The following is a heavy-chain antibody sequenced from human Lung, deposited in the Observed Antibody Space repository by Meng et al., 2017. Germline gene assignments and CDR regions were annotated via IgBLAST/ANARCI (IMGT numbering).Heavy chain of an antibody. J-gene: IGHJ3*02. CDR3: ASGYYLLDAFDI. CDR2: ISYDGSNK. V-gene: IGHV3-30*04. CDR1: GFTFSSYA. D-gene: IGHD2/OR15-2a*01. Sequence: QVELLEAGGGVVQPGRSLRLSCAASGFTFSSYAMHWVRQAPGKGLEWVAVISYDGSNKYYADSVKGRFTISRDNSKNTLYLQMNSLRAEDTAVYYCASGYYLLDAFDIWGQGTMVTVSS.